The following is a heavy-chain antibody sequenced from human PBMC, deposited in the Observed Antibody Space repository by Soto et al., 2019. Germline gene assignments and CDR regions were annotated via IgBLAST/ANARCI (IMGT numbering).Heavy chain of an antibody. CDR1: GYTFTSYA. D-gene: IGHD3-22*01. CDR3: ARDSGYQVYYFDY. J-gene: IGHJ4*02. Sequence: QVQLVQSGAEVKKPGASVKVSCKASGYTFTSYAMHWVRQAPGQRLEWMGWINAGNGNTKYSQKFQGRVTITRDTSASTAYMELSSLRSEDTAVYYCARDSGYQVYYFDYRGQGTLVTVSS. CDR2: INAGNGNT. V-gene: IGHV1-3*01.